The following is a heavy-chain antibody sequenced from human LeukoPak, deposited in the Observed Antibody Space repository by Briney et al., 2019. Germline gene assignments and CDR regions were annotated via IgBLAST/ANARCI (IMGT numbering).Heavy chain of an antibody. CDR3: AKNDDILTDYPYFFDY. V-gene: IGHV3-23*01. J-gene: IGHJ4*02. CDR2: ISGSGGST. Sequence: GGSLRLSCAASGFTFSSYAMSWARQAPGKGLEWVSTISGSGGSTYYADSVKGRFTISRDNSKNTLYLQMNSLRAEDTAVYYCAKNDDILTDYPYFFDYWGQGTLVTVSS. CDR1: GFTFSSYA. D-gene: IGHD3-9*01.